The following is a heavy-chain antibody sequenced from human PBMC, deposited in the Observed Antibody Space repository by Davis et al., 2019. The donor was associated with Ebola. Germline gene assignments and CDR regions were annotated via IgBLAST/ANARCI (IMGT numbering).Heavy chain of an antibody. CDR3: ASGSGSLD. J-gene: IGHJ4*02. D-gene: IGHD3-10*01. CDR2: INSDGSST. CDR1: GFTFSSYW. V-gene: IGHV3-74*01. Sequence: GESLKISCAASGFTFSSYWMHWVRQAPGKGLVWVSRINSDGSSTSYADSVKGRFTISRDNSKNTLYLHMNRLRPEDTAVYYCASGSGSLDWGQGTLVTVSS.